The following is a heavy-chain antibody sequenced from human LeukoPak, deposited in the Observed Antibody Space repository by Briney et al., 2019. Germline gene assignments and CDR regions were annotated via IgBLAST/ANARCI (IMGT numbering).Heavy chain of an antibody. V-gene: IGHV4-34*01. Sequence: SETLSLTCAVYGGSFSGYYWSWIRQPPGKGLEWIGEINHSGSTNYNPSLKSRVTISADTSKNQFSLKLSSVTAADTAVYYCARAEGYSSGLYDYWGQGTLVTVSS. J-gene: IGHJ4*02. CDR2: INHSGST. D-gene: IGHD6-19*01. CDR3: ARAEGYSSGLYDY. CDR1: GGSFSGYY.